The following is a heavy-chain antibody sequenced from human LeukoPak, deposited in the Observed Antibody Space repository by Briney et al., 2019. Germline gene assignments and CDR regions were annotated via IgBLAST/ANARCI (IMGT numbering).Heavy chain of an antibody. CDR3: AWTWGRWLAGYYDMDV. J-gene: IGHJ6*02. CDR1: GYTFTSYG. V-gene: IGHV1-18*01. D-gene: IGHD6-19*01. CDR2: ISAYNGNT. Sequence: GASVKVSCKASGYTFTSYGISWVRQAPGQGVEGMGWISAYNGNTNYAQKLQGRVTMTTDTSTSTAYMELRSLRSDDTAVYYCAWTWGRWLAGYYDMDVWGQGTTVTVSS.